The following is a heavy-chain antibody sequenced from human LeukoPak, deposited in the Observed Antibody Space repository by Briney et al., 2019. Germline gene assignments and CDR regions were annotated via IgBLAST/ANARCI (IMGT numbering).Heavy chain of an antibody. V-gene: IGHV5-51*01. Sequence: VESLKISCKGSGYSFPNYWIGWVRPMPGKCLEWIRIIYPGYSHTRYSPSFQDQVTISVDKSISTAYLQWSSLKASDTAMYYCARGPYAYTSSATLGSYNWFDPWGQGSLVTVSS. CDR1: GYSFPNYW. CDR2: IYPGYSHT. J-gene: IGHJ5*02. CDR3: ARGPYAYTSSATLGSYNWFDP. D-gene: IGHD2-2*02.